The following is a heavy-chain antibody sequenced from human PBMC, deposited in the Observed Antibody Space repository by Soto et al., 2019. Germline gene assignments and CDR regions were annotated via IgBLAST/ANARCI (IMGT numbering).Heavy chain of an antibody. CDR2: IYHSGRT. Sequence: PSETLSLTCTVSGDSISSGDYYWTWIRQHPEKGLEWIGYIYHSGRTSYNPSLKSRLTISVDTSKNQFFLKLSSLTAADTAVYYCARALPTLDYWGQGTLVTVSS. J-gene: IGHJ4*02. V-gene: IGHV4-31*03. CDR1: GDSISSGDYY. D-gene: IGHD4-17*01. CDR3: ARALPTLDY.